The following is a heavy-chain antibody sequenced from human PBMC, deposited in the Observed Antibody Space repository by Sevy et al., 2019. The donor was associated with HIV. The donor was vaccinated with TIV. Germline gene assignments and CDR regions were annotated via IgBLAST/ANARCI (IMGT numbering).Heavy chain of an antibody. Sequence: SETLSLTCAVHGGSFSGYYWSWIRQPPGKGLEWIGEINHSGRTNYNPSLKSRVTISVDTSKKQFFLKLSSVTAADTAVYYCARSPPVVVVPGAPSWLDPRGQGTMVTVSS. J-gene: IGHJ5*02. CDR3: ARSPPVVVVPGAPSWLDP. CDR2: INHSGRT. D-gene: IGHD2-2*01. V-gene: IGHV4-34*01. CDR1: GGSFSGYY.